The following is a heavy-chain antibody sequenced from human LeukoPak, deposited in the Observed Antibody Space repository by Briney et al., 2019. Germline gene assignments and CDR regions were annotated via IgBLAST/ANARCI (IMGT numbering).Heavy chain of an antibody. CDR1: GGSISTYY. CDR2: IYYSGST. Sequence: SETLSLTCTVSGGSISTYYWSWIRQPPGKGLEWIGYIYYSGSTNYNPSLKSRVSTSVDTSKNQFSLKLSSVTAADTAVYYCARDTGTVVDYWGQGTLVTVSS. D-gene: IGHD4-23*01. J-gene: IGHJ4*02. V-gene: IGHV4-59*01. CDR3: ARDTGTVVDY.